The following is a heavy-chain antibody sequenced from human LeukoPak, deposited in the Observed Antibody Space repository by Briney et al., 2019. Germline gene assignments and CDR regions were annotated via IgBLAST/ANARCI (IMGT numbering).Heavy chain of an antibody. J-gene: IGHJ4*02. Sequence: SVTVSYKASGGTFINYAISWVRQAPGQGREWMGRIIPILGIANYAQKFQGRVTITADKSTSTAYMELSSLRSEDTAVYYCARGSSWLYYFDYWGQGTLVTVSS. V-gene: IGHV1-69*04. D-gene: IGHD6-13*01. CDR2: IIPILGIA. CDR1: GGTFINYA. CDR3: ARGSSWLYYFDY.